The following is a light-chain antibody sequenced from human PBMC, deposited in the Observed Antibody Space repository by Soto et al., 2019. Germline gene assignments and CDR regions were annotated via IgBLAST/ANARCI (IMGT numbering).Light chain of an antibody. V-gene: IGLV1-40*01. CDR2: GNS. J-gene: IGLJ1*01. CDR3: CSYTSSTNYV. Sequence: QSVLTQPPSVSGAPGQRVTISCTGSSSSIGAGYDVHWYQQLPGTAPKLLIYGNSNRPSGVPDRFSGSKSGTSASLAITGLQAEDEADYYCCSYTSSTNYVFGAGTKVTVL. CDR1: SSSIGAGYD.